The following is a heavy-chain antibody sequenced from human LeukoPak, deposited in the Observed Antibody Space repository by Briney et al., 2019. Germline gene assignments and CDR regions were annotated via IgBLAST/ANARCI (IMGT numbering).Heavy chain of an antibody. J-gene: IGHJ6*02. D-gene: IGHD3-22*01. CDR2: ISYDGSNK. CDR1: GFTFSSYA. CDR3: AREVVSLDYYGMDV. Sequence: GGSLRLSCAASGFTFSSYAMHWVRQAPGKGLEWVAVISYDGSNKYYAGSVKGRFTISRDNSKNTLYLQMNSLRAEDTAEYYCAREVVSLDYYGMDVWGQGTTVTVSS. V-gene: IGHV3-30*04.